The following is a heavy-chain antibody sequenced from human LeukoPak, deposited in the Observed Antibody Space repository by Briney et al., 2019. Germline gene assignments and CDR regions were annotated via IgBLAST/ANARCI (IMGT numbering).Heavy chain of an antibody. Sequence: GGSLRLSCAASGFTFSSYGMHWVRLAPGKGLEWVAVISYDGSNKYYADSVKGRFTISRDSSKNTLYLQMNSLRAEDTAVYYCAKDRHCSGGSCYPGPYYYGMDVWGQGTTVTVSS. CDR1: GFTFSSYG. D-gene: IGHD2-15*01. V-gene: IGHV3-30*18. CDR2: ISYDGSNK. J-gene: IGHJ6*02. CDR3: AKDRHCSGGSCYPGPYYYGMDV.